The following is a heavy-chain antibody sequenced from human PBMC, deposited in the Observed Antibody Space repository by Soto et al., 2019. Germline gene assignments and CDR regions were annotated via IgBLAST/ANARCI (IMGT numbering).Heavy chain of an antibody. D-gene: IGHD6-13*01. CDR1: GFTFSSYW. CDR2: IKQDGSEK. CDR3: ARVKADIAAAGTSDY. V-gene: IGHV3-7*01. J-gene: IGHJ4*02. Sequence: EVQLVESGGGLVQPGGSLRLSCAASGFTFSSYWMSWVRQAPGKGLEWVANIKQDGSEKYYVDSVKGRFTISRDNAKNSMYLHMNSLRDEVTVVYYCARVKADIAAAGTSDYWGQGTLVTVSS.